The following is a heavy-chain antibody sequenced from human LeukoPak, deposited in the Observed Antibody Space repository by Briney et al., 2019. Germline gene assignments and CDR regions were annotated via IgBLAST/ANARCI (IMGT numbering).Heavy chain of an antibody. Sequence: GGSLRLSCAGSGFTFSSYSMNWVRQAPGKGLEWVSSISSSSSHIYYADSVKGRFTISRDNAKNSLYLQMNSLRAEDTAVYYCARVGTADYSSGWFDYWGQGTLVTVSS. J-gene: IGHJ4*02. V-gene: IGHV3-21*04. CDR1: GFTFSSYS. D-gene: IGHD6-19*01. CDR2: ISSSSSHI. CDR3: ARVGTADYSSGWFDY.